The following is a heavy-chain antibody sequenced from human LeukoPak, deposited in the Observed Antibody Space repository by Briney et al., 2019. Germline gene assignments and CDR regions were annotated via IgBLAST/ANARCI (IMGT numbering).Heavy chain of an antibody. V-gene: IGHV5-10-1*01. CDR3: ARLSSGIYSDY. CDR2: IDLTDPYT. CDR1: GYSFTSYW. Sequence: GESLKISCKGSGYSFTSYWISWVRQMPGKGLEWMGRIDLTDPYTNYSPSFQGHVTISADKSISTAYLQWSSLKASDTAMYYCARLSSGIYSDYWGQGTLVAVSS. D-gene: IGHD1-26*01. J-gene: IGHJ4*02.